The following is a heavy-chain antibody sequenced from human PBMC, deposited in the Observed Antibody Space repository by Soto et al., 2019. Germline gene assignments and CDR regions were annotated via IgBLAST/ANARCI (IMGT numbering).Heavy chain of an antibody. D-gene: IGHD5-18*01. CDR1: GFIFSTYA. J-gene: IGHJ4*02. CDR3: ARDPGYSYGPPDY. CDR2: VSASGLNT. V-gene: IGHV3-48*02. Sequence: VGSLRLSCAASGFIFSTYAMAWVRQAPGKGLEWVSGVSASGLNTDYADSVKGRFTISRDNAKNSLYLQMNSLRDEDTAVYYCARDPGYSYGPPDYWGQGTLVTVSS.